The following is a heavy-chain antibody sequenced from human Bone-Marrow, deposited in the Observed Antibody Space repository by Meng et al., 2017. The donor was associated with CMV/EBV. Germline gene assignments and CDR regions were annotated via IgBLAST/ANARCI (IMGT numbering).Heavy chain of an antibody. D-gene: IGHD5-12*01. Sequence: GSLRLSCTVSGGSISSYYWSWIRQPPGKGLEWFGYIYYSGSTNYNPSLKSRVTISVDTSKNQFSLKLSSVTAADTAVYYCASAYSDYDFGFDYWGQGTLVTVSS. J-gene: IGHJ4*02. CDR1: GGSISSYY. CDR2: IYYSGST. CDR3: ASAYSDYDFGFDY. V-gene: IGHV4-59*12.